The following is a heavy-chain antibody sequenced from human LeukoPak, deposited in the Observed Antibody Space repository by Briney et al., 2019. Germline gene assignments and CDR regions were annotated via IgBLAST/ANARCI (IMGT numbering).Heavy chain of an antibody. J-gene: IGHJ5*02. CDR2: INHSGST. CDR3: ARGEIRLRYFDWLSNWFDP. V-gene: IGHV4-34*01. CDR1: GGSFSGYY. Sequence: SETLSLTCAVYGGSFSGYYWSWIRQPPGKGLEWIGEINHSGSTNYNPSPKSRVTISVDTSKNQFSLKLSSVTAADTAVYYCARGEIRLRYFDWLSNWFDPWGQGTLVTVSS. D-gene: IGHD3-9*01.